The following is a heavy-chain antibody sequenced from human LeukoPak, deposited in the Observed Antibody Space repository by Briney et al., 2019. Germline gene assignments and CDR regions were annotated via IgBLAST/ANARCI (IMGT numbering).Heavy chain of an antibody. J-gene: IGHJ5*02. Sequence: ASVKVSCKASGYTFTGYYLHWLRQAPGQGLEWMGWINPNSGGTNYAQKFQGRVTMTRDTSISTAYMELSRLRSDDTAVYYCARDSPFIYYYDSSGYWSSWGQGTLVTVSS. CDR2: INPNSGGT. CDR1: GYTFTGYY. V-gene: IGHV1-2*02. D-gene: IGHD3-22*01. CDR3: ARDSPFIYYYDSSGYWSS.